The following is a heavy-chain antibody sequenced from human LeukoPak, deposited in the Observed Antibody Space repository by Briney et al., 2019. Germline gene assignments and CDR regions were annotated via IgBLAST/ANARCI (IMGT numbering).Heavy chain of an antibody. Sequence: PSETLSLTCAVYGGSFSGYYWSWIRQPPGKGLEWIGEINHSGSTNYNPSLKSRVTISVDTSKNQFSLKLSSVTAADTAVYYCARPYSSSRNFRHWGQGILVTVSS. D-gene: IGHD6-6*01. V-gene: IGHV4-34*01. CDR1: GGSFSGYY. CDR2: INHSGST. J-gene: IGHJ1*01. CDR3: ARPYSSSRNFRH.